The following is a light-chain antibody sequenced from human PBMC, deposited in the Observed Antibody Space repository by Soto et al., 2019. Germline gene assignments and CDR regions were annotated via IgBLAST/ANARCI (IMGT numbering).Light chain of an antibody. CDR3: LQHNSYPRT. CDR2: GAT. J-gene: IGKJ1*01. V-gene: IGKV1-17*01. Sequence: DIRMTQSPSSLSASVGDRVTITCRAGQDIKNYLVWFQQKPGKAPKRLIYGATTLQSGVPSRFTGSGSGTEFTLTISSLQAEDFATYYCLQHNSYPRTFGQGTRVEIK. CDR1: QDIKNY.